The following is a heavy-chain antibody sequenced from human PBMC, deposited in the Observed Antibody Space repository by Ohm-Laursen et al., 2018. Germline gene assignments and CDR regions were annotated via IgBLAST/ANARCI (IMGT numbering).Heavy chain of an antibody. CDR2: ISSSGSTI. Sequence: GSLRLSCSASGFTFSDYYMNWIRQAPGKGLEWVSYISSSGSTIYYADSVKGRFTISRDNAKNSLFLQMNSLRAEDTAVYYCARERGATVVDFWGQGTLVTVSS. D-gene: IGHD4-11*01. CDR1: GFTFSDYY. J-gene: IGHJ4*02. V-gene: IGHV3-11*01. CDR3: ARERGATVVDF.